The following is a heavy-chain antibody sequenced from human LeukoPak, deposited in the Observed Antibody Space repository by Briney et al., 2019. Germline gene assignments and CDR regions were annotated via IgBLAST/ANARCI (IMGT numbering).Heavy chain of an antibody. CDR2: TNTNSGNT. Sequence: EASVKVSCKASGYTFTTYDINWVRQAPGQGLEWMGYTNTNSGNTGYSRKLQGRVAITRTTSITTAYMELRSLRYEDTAVYYCARRSGSGRHPFHIWGQGTLVTVSS. D-gene: IGHD3-10*01. J-gene: IGHJ3*02. CDR1: GYTFTTYD. V-gene: IGHV1-8*03. CDR3: ARRSGSGRHPFHI.